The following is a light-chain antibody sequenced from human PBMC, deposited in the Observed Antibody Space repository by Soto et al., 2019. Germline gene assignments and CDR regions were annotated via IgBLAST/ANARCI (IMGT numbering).Light chain of an antibody. CDR2: DAS. V-gene: IGKV1-39*02. CDR3: QYYDTFRT. CDR1: QTIGTY. J-gene: IGKJ1*01. Sequence: IEVTQSPSSLAASLGDRVTITCRASQTIGTYVNWYRQKSGAAPELLIYDASTLQSGVPSRFRGGASGTDFTLTISRLEPEDFAVYYCQYYDTFRTFGQGTKVDI.